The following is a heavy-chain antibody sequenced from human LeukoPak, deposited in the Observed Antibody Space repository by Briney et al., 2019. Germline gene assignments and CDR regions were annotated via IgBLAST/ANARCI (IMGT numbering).Heavy chain of an antibody. Sequence: GGSLRLSCAASGFTFDDYAMHWVRQAPGKGLEWVSGISWISGSIGYADSVKGRFTISRDNAKNSLYLQMNSLRAEDTALYYCAKDSPSSYAISDWGQGTLVTVSS. CDR2: ISWISGSI. CDR3: AKDSPSSYAISD. J-gene: IGHJ4*02. V-gene: IGHV3-9*01. D-gene: IGHD2-2*01. CDR1: GFTFDDYA.